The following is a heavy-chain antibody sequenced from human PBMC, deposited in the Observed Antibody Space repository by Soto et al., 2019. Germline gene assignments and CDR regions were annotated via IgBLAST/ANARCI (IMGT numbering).Heavy chain of an antibody. CDR1: GFTFSDYY. CDR3: ARQRKACSGGSCYEYFDY. Sequence: GGSLRLSCAASGFTFSDYYMSWIRQAPGKGLEWVSYISSSSSYTNYADSVKGRFTISRDNAKNSLYLQMNSLRAEDTAVYYCARQRKACSGGSCYEYFDYWGQGTLVTVSS. CDR2: ISSSSSYT. V-gene: IGHV3-11*06. D-gene: IGHD2-15*01. J-gene: IGHJ4*02.